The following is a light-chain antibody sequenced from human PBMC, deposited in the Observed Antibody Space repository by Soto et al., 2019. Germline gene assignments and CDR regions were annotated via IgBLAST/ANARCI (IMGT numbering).Light chain of an antibody. J-gene: IGKJ1*01. Sequence: EIVLTQSPGTLSLSPGERATLSCRASQSVSSSYLAWYQQKPGQPPRLLIYGASSRATGIPARFSGSGSGTEFALTISRLQPEDFAVYYCQQYSSWLWTFGQGTKVEIQ. V-gene: IGKV3-20*01. CDR1: QSVSSSY. CDR3: QQYSSWLWT. CDR2: GAS.